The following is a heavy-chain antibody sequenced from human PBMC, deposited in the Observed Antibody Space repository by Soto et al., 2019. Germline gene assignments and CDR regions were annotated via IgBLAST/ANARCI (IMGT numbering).Heavy chain of an antibody. Sequence: LSLTCTVSGGSISSSSYYWGWIRQPPGKGLEWIGSIYYSGSTHYNPSLKSRVTISVDTSKNQFSLKLSSVTAADTAVYYCARRRWDTAMAYGMDVWGEGTTVTVSP. CDR2: IYYSGST. CDR3: ARRRWDTAMAYGMDV. V-gene: IGHV4-39*01. D-gene: IGHD5-18*01. CDR1: GGSISSSSYY. J-gene: IGHJ6*04.